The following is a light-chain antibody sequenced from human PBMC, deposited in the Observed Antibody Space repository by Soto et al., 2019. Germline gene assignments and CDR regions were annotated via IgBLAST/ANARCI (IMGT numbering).Light chain of an antibody. V-gene: IGLV2-23*01. Sequence: QSALTQPASVSGSPGQAITISCTGTSSDIGSYNLVSWYQQYPGKVPKLLIFEGSKRPSGVSNRFSGSKSGNTASLTISGLQAEDEADYYCCSYAGSGTYILFGGGTKVTVL. CDR3: CSYAGSGTYIL. J-gene: IGLJ3*02. CDR1: SSDIGSYNL. CDR2: EGS.